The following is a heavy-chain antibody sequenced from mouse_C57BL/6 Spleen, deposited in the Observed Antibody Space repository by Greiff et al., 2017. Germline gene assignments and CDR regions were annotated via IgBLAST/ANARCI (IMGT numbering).Heavy chain of an antibody. V-gene: IGHV1-81*01. CDR1: GYTFTSYG. Sequence: VKLMESGAELARPGASVKLSCKASGYTFTSYGISWVKQRTGQGLEWIGEIYPRSGNTYYNEKFKGKATLTADKSSSTAYMELRSLTSEDSAVYFCAIYGNLYYFDYWGQGTTLTVSS. D-gene: IGHD2-1*01. CDR3: AIYGNLYYFDY. CDR2: IYPRSGNT. J-gene: IGHJ2*01.